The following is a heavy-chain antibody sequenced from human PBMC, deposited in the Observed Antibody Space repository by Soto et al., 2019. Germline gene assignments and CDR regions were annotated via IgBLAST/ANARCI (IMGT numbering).Heavy chain of an antibody. D-gene: IGHD5-12*01. Sequence: SETLSLTGTVSGASITFGGYSWSWIRQTPGKGLEWIGYINHLETTFYNPSFESRLTLSIDRAKNQFSLKLQSISAAYRAVYFCARGGGYDSFDYWGQGILV. V-gene: IGHV4-30-2*01. CDR3: ARGGGYDSFDY. CDR1: GASITFGGYS. CDR2: INHLETT. J-gene: IGHJ4*02.